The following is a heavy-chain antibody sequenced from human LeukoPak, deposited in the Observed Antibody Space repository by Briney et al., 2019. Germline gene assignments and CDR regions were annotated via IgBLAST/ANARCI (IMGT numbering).Heavy chain of an antibody. J-gene: IGHJ4*02. CDR2: IYPGDSDT. V-gene: IGHV5-51*01. D-gene: IGHD6-6*01. Sequence: GESLKTSCKGSGYSFTNYWIGWVRQMPGKGLEWMGIIYPGDSDTRYSPSFQGQVTISADKSVSTAYLQWSSLKASDTAMYYCARLPYSSSPGFDYWGQGTLVTVSS. CDR3: ARLPYSSSPGFDY. CDR1: GYSFTNYW.